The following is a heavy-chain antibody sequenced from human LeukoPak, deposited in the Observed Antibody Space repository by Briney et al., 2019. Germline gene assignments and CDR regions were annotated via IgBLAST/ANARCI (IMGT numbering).Heavy chain of an antibody. D-gene: IGHD5-18*01. V-gene: IGHV3-53*01. J-gene: IGHJ4*02. CDR2: IYSGGST. Sequence: GFLRLSCAASGFTGSSNYISWVRQAPGKGVEGVSVIYSGGSTDYADSVKGRLTISRDNSKNTLYLQMNSLRAEDTAVYYCARGYSYGYQGLDYWGQGTLVTVSS. CDR3: ARGYSYGYQGLDY. CDR1: GFTGSSNY.